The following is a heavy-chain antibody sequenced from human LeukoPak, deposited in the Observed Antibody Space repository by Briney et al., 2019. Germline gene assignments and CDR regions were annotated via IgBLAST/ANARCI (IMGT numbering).Heavy chain of an antibody. CDR2: ISGSGGST. D-gene: IGHD3-22*01. CDR3: AKDVDSSGYVGSEFDY. CDR1: GFAFSSYA. J-gene: IGHJ4*02. V-gene: IGHV3-23*01. Sequence: GGSLRLSCAASGFAFSSYAMSWVRQAPGKGLEWVSAISGSGGSTYYADSVKGRFTISRDNSKDTLYLQMNSLRAEDTAVYYCAKDVDSSGYVGSEFDYWGQGTLVTVSS.